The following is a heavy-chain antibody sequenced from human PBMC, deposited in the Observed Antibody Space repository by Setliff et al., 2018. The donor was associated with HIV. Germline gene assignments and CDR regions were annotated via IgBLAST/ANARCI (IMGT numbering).Heavy chain of an antibody. V-gene: IGHV1-18*01. D-gene: IGHD6-13*01. Sequence: ASVKVSCKASGYTFTIYSINWVRQAPGQGLEWMGSLSGYNGNTNYAQKFQGRVTMTTDTSTSTAYMELRSLRSDDTAVYYCARGSSSIAAAYPDALDIWGQGTMVTVSS. CDR3: ARGSSSIAAAYPDALDI. CDR1: GYTFTIYS. CDR2: LSGYNGNT. J-gene: IGHJ3*02.